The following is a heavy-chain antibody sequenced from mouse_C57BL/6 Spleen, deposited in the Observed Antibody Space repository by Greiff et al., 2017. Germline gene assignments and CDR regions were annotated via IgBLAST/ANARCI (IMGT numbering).Heavy chain of an antibody. V-gene: IGHV5-4*01. CDR1: GFTFSSYA. Sequence: EVQGVESGGGLVKPGGSLKLSCAASGFTFSSYAMSWVRQTPEKRLEWVATISDGGSYTYYPDNVKGRFTISRDNAKNNLYLQMSHLKSEDTAMYYCARDKGVGLFDYWGQGTTLTVSS. J-gene: IGHJ2*01. CDR2: ISDGGSYT. CDR3: ARDKGVGLFDY. D-gene: IGHD4-1*01.